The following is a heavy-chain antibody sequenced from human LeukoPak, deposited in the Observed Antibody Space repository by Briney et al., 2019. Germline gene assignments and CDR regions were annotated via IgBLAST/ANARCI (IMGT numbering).Heavy chain of an antibody. J-gene: IGHJ6*03. V-gene: IGHV3-30*03. Sequence: GGSLRLSCAASGFTFSIHGMYWVRQAPGKGLEWVAFISHDGSNKYYANSVKGRFTISRDNSKNMLYLQMNSLRAEDTAVYYCARSLRVRGVPDYMDVWGKGTTVTISS. CDR1: GFTFSIHG. D-gene: IGHD3-10*01. CDR3: ARSLRVRGVPDYMDV. CDR2: ISHDGSNK.